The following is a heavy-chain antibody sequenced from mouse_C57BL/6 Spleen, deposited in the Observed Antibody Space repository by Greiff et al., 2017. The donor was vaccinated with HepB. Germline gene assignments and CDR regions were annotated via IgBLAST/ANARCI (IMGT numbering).Heavy chain of an antibody. CDR1: GFTFSDYG. Sequence: EVKLVESGGGLVKPGGSLKLSCAASGFTFSDYGMHWVRQAPEKGLEWVAYISSGSSTNYYADTVKGRFTISRDNAKNTLFLQMTSLRSEDTAMYYCARFYDYDGFDYWGQGTTLTVSS. CDR3: ARFYDYDGFDY. V-gene: IGHV5-17*01. J-gene: IGHJ2*01. CDR2: ISSGSSTN. D-gene: IGHD2-4*01.